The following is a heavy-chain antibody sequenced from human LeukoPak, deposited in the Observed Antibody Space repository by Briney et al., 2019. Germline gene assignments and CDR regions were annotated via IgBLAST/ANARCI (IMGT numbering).Heavy chain of an antibody. D-gene: IGHD3-9*01. CDR1: GGSFSGYY. CDR3: ARLRRLRYFDWLSHFDY. J-gene: IGHJ4*02. V-gene: IGHV4-34*01. CDR2: INHSGST. Sequence: SETLSLTCAVYGGSFSGYYWSWIRQPPGKGLEWIGEINHSGSTNYNPSLKSRVTISVDTSKNQFSLKLSSVTAADTAVYYCARLRRLRYFDWLSHFDYWGQGTLVTVSS.